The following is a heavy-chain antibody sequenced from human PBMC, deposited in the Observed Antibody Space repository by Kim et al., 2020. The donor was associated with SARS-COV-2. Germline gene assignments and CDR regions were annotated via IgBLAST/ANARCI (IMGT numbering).Heavy chain of an antibody. J-gene: IGHJ4*02. V-gene: IGHV3-7*01. CDR1: GFTFSSYW. CDR3: ALSRTLDY. CDR2: MKQDGSEK. D-gene: IGHD2-2*01. Sequence: GGSLRLSCAASGFTFSSYWMSWVRQAPGKGLEWVANMKQDGSEKYYVDSVKGRFTISRDNANNSLYLQMNSLRAEDTAVHYCALSRTLDYWGRGTLVTVSS.